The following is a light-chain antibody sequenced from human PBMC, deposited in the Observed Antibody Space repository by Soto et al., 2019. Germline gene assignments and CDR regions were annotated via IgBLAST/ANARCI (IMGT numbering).Light chain of an antibody. V-gene: IGLV1-44*01. CDR1: SSNIGSNT. CDR2: SNN. CDR3: AAWDDSLDGLV. J-gene: IGLJ1*01. Sequence: QSVLTQPPSASGTPGQRVTISCSGSSSNIGSNTVNWYQQLPGTAPKLLIYSNNQRPSGVPDRFSGSKSGTSASLAISGLQYDDEADYYCAAWDDSLDGLVFGTGTQLTVL.